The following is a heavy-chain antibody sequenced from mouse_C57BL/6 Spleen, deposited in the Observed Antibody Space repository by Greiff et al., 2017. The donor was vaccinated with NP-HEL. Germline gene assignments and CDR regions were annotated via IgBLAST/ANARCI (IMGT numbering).Heavy chain of an antibody. Sequence: LVESGAELVKPGASVKISCKASGYAFSSYWMNWVKQRPGKGLEWIGQIYPGDGDTNYNGKFKGKATLTADKSSSTAYMQLSSLTSEDSAVYFCARSGDGNYATFDYWGQGTTLTVSS. D-gene: IGHD2-1*01. V-gene: IGHV1-80*01. CDR3: ARSGDGNYATFDY. J-gene: IGHJ2*01. CDR2: IYPGDGDT. CDR1: GYAFSSYW.